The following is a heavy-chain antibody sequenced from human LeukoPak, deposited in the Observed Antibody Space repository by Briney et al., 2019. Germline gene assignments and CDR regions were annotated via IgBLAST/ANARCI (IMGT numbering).Heavy chain of an antibody. D-gene: IGHD2-15*01. CDR1: GFTFSSYG. CDR2: ISDSGDRT. Sequence: QPGGTLRLSCGASGFTFSSYGMSWVRQAPGKGLEWVSSISDSGDRTFYADSVKGRFTISRDNSKNTLYLQMNSLRAEDTAIYYCAKNGDRGAYCTGGTCYPYFYYYMDVWGKGTTVTI. CDR3: AKNGDRGAYCTGGTCYPYFYYYMDV. V-gene: IGHV3-23*01. J-gene: IGHJ6*03.